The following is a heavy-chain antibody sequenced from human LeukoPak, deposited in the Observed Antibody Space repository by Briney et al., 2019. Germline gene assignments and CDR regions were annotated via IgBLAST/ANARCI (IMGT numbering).Heavy chain of an antibody. CDR3: ASGGSYSFSGVDYFDY. CDR1: GYTFTVYY. J-gene: IGHJ4*02. CDR2: INPNSGGT. Sequence: GASVKVSCKASGYTFTVYYMHWLRQAPGQGLEWMGRINPNSGGTNYAQKFQGRVTMTRDTSISTAYMELSRLRSDDTAVYYCASGGSYSFSGVDYFDYWGQGTLVTVSS. D-gene: IGHD1-26*01. V-gene: IGHV1-2*06.